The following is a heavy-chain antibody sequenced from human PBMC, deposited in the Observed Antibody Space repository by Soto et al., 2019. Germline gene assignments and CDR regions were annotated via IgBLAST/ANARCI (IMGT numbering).Heavy chain of an antibody. Sequence: SETLSLTCAVYGGSFIGYYWSWIRQTPGKGLEWIGEINHSGITNYNPSLKSRVTISVDTSKNQFSLKLSSVTAADTAVYYCARTGRYCSSTRCPRGGNWFDPWGQGTLVTVSS. D-gene: IGHD2-2*01. V-gene: IGHV4-34*01. J-gene: IGHJ5*02. CDR3: ARTGRYCSSTRCPRGGNWFDP. CDR2: INHSGIT. CDR1: GGSFIGYY.